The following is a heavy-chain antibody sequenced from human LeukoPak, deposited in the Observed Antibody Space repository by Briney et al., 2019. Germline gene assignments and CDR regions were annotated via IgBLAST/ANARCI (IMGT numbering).Heavy chain of an antibody. V-gene: IGHV3-48*03. CDR3: ARDYHGKASSDYMDV. CDR2: MSNSGRTI. D-gene: IGHD6-6*01. Sequence: GGSLRLSCAASGFTFSSFEMNWVRQAPGKGLEWVSYMSNSGRTIYYTDSVKGRFTISRDNAKNSLYLQMNSLRAEDTAVYYCARDYHGKASSDYMDVWGKGTTVTVSS. CDR1: GFTFSSFE. J-gene: IGHJ6*03.